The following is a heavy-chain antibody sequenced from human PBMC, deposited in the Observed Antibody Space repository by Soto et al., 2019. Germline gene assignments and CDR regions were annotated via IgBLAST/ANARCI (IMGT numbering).Heavy chain of an antibody. CDR2: ISNTGINK. V-gene: IGHV3-30*18. CDR3: AKVIRADSTSSNCYYYSGLHV. CDR1: GFTFRTYG. J-gene: IGHJ6*02. D-gene: IGHD6-6*01. Sequence: QVQLVESGGGVVQPGRSLRLSCAASGFTFRTYGMHWVRQAPGKGLEWLAVISNTGINKYYADSVKGRFTISRDNSRDTLFLQMNSTKCEDTAIYYCAKVIRADSTSSNCYYYSGLHVWGQGTTVTVSS.